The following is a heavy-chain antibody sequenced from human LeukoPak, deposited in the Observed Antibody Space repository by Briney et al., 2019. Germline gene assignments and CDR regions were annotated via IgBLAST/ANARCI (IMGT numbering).Heavy chain of an antibody. CDR3: ASRYCSGGSCYDDAFDI. D-gene: IGHD2-15*01. CDR2: IYSGGST. CDR1: GFTVSSNY. Sequence: PGGSLRLSCAASGFTVSSNYMSWVRQAPGKGLEWVSVIYSGGSTYYADSVKGRFTISRDNSKNTLYLQMNSLRAEDKAVYYCASRYCSGGSCYDDAFDIWGQGTMVTVSS. J-gene: IGHJ3*02. V-gene: IGHV3-66*02.